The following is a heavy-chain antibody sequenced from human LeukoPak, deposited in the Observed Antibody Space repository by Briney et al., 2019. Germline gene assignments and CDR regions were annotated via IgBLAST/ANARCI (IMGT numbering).Heavy chain of an antibody. CDR2: IYYSGST. CDR1: GGSIGSDS. V-gene: IGHV4-59*01. CDR3: VRGAHL. Sequence: SETLSLTCTVSGGSIGSDSWSWIRRAPGKRLEWIGNIYYSGSTNYNPSLNSRVTISIDTSKNQFSLRLTSVTAADSAVYHCVRGAHLWGQGILVTVSS. J-gene: IGHJ5*02.